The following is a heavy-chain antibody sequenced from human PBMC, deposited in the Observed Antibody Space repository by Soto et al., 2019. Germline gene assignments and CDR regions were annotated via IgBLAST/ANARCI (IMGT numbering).Heavy chain of an antibody. D-gene: IGHD5-18*01. CDR1: GFTFSSYA. CDR2: ISGSGGST. V-gene: IGHV3-23*01. J-gene: IGHJ4*02. Sequence: GGSLRLSCAASGFTFSSYAMSWVRQAPGKGLEWVSAISGSGGSTYYADSVKGRFTIARDNSKNTLYLQMNSLRAEATAVYYCAKDLSAAMVPFDYWGQGTLVTVSS. CDR3: AKDLSAAMVPFDY.